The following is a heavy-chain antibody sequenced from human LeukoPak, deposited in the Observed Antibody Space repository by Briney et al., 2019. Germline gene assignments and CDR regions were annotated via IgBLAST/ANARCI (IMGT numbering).Heavy chain of an antibody. D-gene: IGHD3-3*01. Sequence: PGGSLRLSCAASGFTFSSYAMSWVRQAPGKGLEWVSAISGSGGSTYYADSVKGRFTISRDNSKNTLYLQMNSLRAEDTAVYYCAKVVEHDFWSGHYYYMDVWGKGTTVTVSS. CDR1: GFTFSSYA. CDR3: AKVVEHDFWSGHYYYMDV. CDR2: ISGSGGST. J-gene: IGHJ6*03. V-gene: IGHV3-23*01.